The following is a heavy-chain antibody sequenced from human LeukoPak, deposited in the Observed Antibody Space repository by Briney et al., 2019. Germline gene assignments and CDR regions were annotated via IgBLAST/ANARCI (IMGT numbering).Heavy chain of an antibody. CDR2: ISGSGGGT. Sequence: PGGSLRLSCEVSGLTFRHHYKSWIRQAPGEALEWVSAISGSGGGTYYADSVKGRLTISRDNSKNTLFLQKNSLRAEDTAVYFCAKGVEYFEDWGQGTLVTVSS. J-gene: IGHJ1*01. V-gene: IGHV3-23*01. CDR1: GLTFRHHY. CDR3: AKGVEYFED.